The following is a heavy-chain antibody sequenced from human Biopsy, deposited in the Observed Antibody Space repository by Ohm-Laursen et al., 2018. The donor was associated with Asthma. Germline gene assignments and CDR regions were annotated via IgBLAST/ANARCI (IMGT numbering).Heavy chain of an antibody. CDR1: YCTITSGGYY. CDR2: IYYSGST. V-gene: IGHV4-31*03. Sequence: TLSLTCIVSYCTITSGGYYWTWIRQHPGKGLEWIGFIYYSGSTYYNPALKSRVSISIDTSKNQFSLKLSSVTAADTAVYYCARAQDYYDSRGYYRSFDYWGQGTLVTVSS. D-gene: IGHD3-22*01. J-gene: IGHJ4*02. CDR3: ARAQDYYDSRGYYRSFDY.